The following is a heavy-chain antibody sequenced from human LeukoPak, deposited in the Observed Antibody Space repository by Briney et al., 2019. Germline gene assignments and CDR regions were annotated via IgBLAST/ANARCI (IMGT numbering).Heavy chain of an antibody. J-gene: IGHJ4*02. Sequence: GGSLRLSCAASGFTFSTYGMHWVRQAPGKGLEWVAVISYDGSNKYYADSVKGRFTISRDNSKNTLYLQMNSLKTEDTSIYYCTRVYSSSWSGSYFDYWGQGTLVTVSS. D-gene: IGHD6-13*01. CDR3: TRVYSSSWSGSYFDY. V-gene: IGHV3-30*12. CDR2: ISYDGSNK. CDR1: GFTFSTYG.